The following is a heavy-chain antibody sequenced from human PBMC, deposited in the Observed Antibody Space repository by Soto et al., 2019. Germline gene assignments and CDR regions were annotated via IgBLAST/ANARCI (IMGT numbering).Heavy chain of an antibody. CDR2: ISGSGGST. V-gene: IGHV3-23*01. CDR1: GFTFSSYA. Sequence: EVQLLESGGGLVQPGGSLRLSCAASGFTFSSYAMSWVRQAPGKGLEWVSAISGSGGSTYYADSVKGRFTISRDNSKNPLYLQMNSLRAEDTAVYYCAKDTPYYYDSSDGGYFDYWGQGTLVTVSS. J-gene: IGHJ4*02. CDR3: AKDTPYYYDSSDGGYFDY. D-gene: IGHD3-22*01.